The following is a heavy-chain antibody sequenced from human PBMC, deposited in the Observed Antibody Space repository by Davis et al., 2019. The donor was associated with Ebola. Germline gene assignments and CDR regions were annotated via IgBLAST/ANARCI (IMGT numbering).Heavy chain of an antibody. CDR3: ARDQNDYGDHFHLDY. J-gene: IGHJ4*02. CDR2: IWYDGSNE. CDR1: GFTFSRYG. Sequence: PGRSLRLSCPASGFTFSRYGLHWVRQAPGKGLEWVAVIWYDGSNEYYADSVKGRFTISRDTPENTLYLQMNSLRVEDTAVYYCARDQNDYGDHFHLDYWGQGTLLTVSS. D-gene: IGHD4-17*01. V-gene: IGHV3-33*01.